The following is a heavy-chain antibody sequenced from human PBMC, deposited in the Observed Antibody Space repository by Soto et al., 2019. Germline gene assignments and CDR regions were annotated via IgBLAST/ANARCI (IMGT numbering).Heavy chain of an antibody. CDR3: VNLYGGNSDAAFAI. CDR1: GFTFSSYA. V-gene: IGHV3-64D*08. D-gene: IGHD2-21*02. CDR2: ISSNGGST. Sequence: PGGSLRLSCSASGFTFSSYAMHWVRQAPGKGLEYVSAISSNGGSTYYADSVKGRFTISRDNSKNTLYLQMSSLRAEDTAVYYCVNLYGGNSDAAFAIRGQRAMVTLSS. J-gene: IGHJ3*02.